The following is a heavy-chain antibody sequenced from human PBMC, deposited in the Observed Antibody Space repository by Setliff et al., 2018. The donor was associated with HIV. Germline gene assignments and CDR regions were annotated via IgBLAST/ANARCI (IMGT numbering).Heavy chain of an antibody. CDR1: GYTFAGYY. J-gene: IGHJ2*01. V-gene: IGHV1-18*04. CDR3: ARYDDSSGHSWYFDL. CDR2: ISAYNGNT. D-gene: IGHD3-22*01. Sequence: ASVKVSCKASGYTFAGYYIHWFRQAPGQGLEWMAWISAYNGNTNYAQKLQGRVTMTTDTSRSTAYMERRSLRSDETAVYYCARYDDSSGHSWYFDLWGRGTLVTVSS.